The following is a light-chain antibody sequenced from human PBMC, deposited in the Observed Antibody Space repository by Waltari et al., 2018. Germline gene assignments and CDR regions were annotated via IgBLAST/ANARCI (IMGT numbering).Light chain of an antibody. Sequence: LTQSPDTLSLSPGERATLSCRASQTVGNYLAWYQQKPGQAPRLLIYGASSRATSIPDRFSGSGSGTEFTLTISSLEPEDFAVYYCQKYRNSPHSFGQGTKVEIK. CDR1: QTVGNY. V-gene: IGKV3-20*01. CDR2: GAS. J-gene: IGKJ2*03. CDR3: QKYRNSPHS.